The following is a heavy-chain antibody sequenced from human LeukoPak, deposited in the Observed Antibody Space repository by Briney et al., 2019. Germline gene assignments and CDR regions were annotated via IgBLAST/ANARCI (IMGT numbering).Heavy chain of an antibody. D-gene: IGHD3-10*01. J-gene: IGHJ4*02. CDR2: IWYDGSNK. CDR3: ARGYHGSGSAYFDY. Sequence: GRSLRLSCAASGFTFSSYGMHWVRQAPGKGLEWVAVIWYDGSNKYYADSVKGRFTISRDNSKNTLYLQMNSLRAEDTAVYYCARGYHGSGSAYFDYWGQGTLVTVSS. V-gene: IGHV3-33*01. CDR1: GFTFSSYG.